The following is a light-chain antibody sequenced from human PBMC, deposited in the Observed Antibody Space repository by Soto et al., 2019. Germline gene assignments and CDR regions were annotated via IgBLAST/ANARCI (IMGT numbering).Light chain of an antibody. CDR2: DVN. J-gene: IGLJ2*01. CDR1: NSDIGPYNY. Sequence: QSVLTQPASVSGSPGQSVTISCTGTNSDIGPYNYVTWYQKHPGKAPKLIIYDVNNRPSGVSNRFSGSKSGNTASLTISGLQAEDEADYYCSSYTGTNTVIIFGGGTTVSVL. V-gene: IGLV2-14*01. CDR3: SSYTGTNTVII.